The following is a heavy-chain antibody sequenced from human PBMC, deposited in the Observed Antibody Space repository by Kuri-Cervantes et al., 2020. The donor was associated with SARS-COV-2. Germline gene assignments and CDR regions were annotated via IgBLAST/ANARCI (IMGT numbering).Heavy chain of an antibody. Sequence: LSLTCEVSGFLFSASAIHWVRQASGKGLEWVGRVRGKANNYATAYAASVKGRFTISRDDLKNMAYLQMNSLKTEDTAVYYCARMSYTGWYYFDYWGQGTLVTVSS. CDR2: VRGKANNYAT. D-gene: IGHD6-19*01. CDR3: ARMSYTGWYYFDY. J-gene: IGHJ4*02. CDR1: GFLFSASA. V-gene: IGHV3-73*01.